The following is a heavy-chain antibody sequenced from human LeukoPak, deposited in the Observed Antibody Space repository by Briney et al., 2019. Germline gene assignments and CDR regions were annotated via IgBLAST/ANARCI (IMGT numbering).Heavy chain of an antibody. Sequence: PSETLSLTCTVSGGSISSYYWSWIRQPPGKGLEWIGYIYYSGSTNYNPSLKSRVTISVDTSKNQFSLKLSSVTAADTAVYYCARTRPHRLGMATIQNFDYWGQGTLVTVSS. J-gene: IGHJ4*02. CDR1: GGSISSYY. CDR3: ARTRPHRLGMATIQNFDY. CDR2: IYYSGST. D-gene: IGHD5-24*01. V-gene: IGHV4-59*08.